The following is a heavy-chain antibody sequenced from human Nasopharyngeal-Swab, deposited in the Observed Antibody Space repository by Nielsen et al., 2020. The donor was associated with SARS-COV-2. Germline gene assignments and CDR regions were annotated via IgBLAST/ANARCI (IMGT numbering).Heavy chain of an antibody. V-gene: IGHV1-69*01. CDR2: IIPIFGTA. CDR1: GGTFSSYA. Sequence: SVKASCKASGGTFSSYAISWVRQAPGQGLEWMGGIIPIFGTANYAQKFQGRVTITADESTSTAYMELSSLRSGDTAVYYCARVRGRSSSFQGGMDVWGQGTTVTVSS. CDR3: ARVRGRSSSFQGGMDV. J-gene: IGHJ6*02. D-gene: IGHD6-6*01.